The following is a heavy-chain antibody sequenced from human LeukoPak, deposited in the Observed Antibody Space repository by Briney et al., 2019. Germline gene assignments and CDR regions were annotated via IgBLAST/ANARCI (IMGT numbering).Heavy chain of an antibody. Sequence: SETLSLTCAVYGGSFSGYYWSWIRQPPGKGLEWIGYIYYSGSTNYNPSLKSRVTISVDTSKNQFSLKLSSVTAADTAVYYCARDSLATHSDIWGQGTMVTASS. D-gene: IGHD2-15*01. CDR2: IYYSGST. CDR1: GGSFSGYY. CDR3: ARDSLATHSDI. J-gene: IGHJ3*02. V-gene: IGHV4-59*01.